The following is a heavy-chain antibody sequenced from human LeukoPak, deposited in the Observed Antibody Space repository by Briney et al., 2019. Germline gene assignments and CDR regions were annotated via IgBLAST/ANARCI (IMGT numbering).Heavy chain of an antibody. CDR3: GGGGEYFDY. CDR1: GFTFSSYW. J-gene: IGHJ4*02. V-gene: IGHV3-30*02. CDR2: IRYDGSNK. D-gene: IGHD3-16*01. Sequence: GGSLRLSCAGSGFTFSSYWMSWVRQAPGKGLEWVAFIRYDGSNKYYADSVKGRFTISRDNSKNTLYLQMNSLRAEDTAVYYCGGGGEYFDYWGQGTLVTVSS.